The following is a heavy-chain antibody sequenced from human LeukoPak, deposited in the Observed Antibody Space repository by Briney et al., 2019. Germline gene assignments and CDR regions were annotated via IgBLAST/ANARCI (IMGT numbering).Heavy chain of an antibody. D-gene: IGHD1-1*01. CDR1: GGSISSGGYY. CDR2: IYYSGST. V-gene: IGHV4-31*03. J-gene: IGHJ6*03. CDR3: ARVIPGIQFYMDD. Sequence: PSQTLSLTCTVSGGSISSGGYYWSWIRQHPGKGLEWIGYIYYSGSTYYNPSLKSRVTISVDTSKNQFSLKLSSVTAADTAVYYCARVIPGIQFYMDDWGKGTTVTVSS.